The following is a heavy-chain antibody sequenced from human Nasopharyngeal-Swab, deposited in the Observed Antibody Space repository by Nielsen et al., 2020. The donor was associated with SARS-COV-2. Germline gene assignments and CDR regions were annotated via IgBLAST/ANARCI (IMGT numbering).Heavy chain of an antibody. V-gene: IGHV2-70*01. D-gene: IGHD5-12*01. CDR2: IDWDDDK. Sequence: TLSLTCTVSGGSISSGGYYWSWIRQPPGKALEWLALIDWDDDKYYSTSLKTRLTISKDTSKNQVVLTMTNMDPVDTATYYCARNTGIVAIFDYWGQGTLVTVSS. CDR1: GGSISSGGYY. CDR3: ARNTGIVAIFDY. J-gene: IGHJ4*02.